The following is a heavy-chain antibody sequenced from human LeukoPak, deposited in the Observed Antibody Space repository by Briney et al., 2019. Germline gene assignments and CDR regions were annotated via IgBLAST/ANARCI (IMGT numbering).Heavy chain of an antibody. CDR3: ARDTSYYDVWSGYQFSFDY. J-gene: IGHJ4*02. CDR2: IKQDGSEQ. V-gene: IGHV3-7*01. CDR1: GFTFSSYW. Sequence: GGSLRLSCAASGFTFSSYWMSWVRQAPGKGLEWVANIKQDGSEQYYVDSVKGRFTISRDNAKNSLYLQMNSLRAEDTAVYYCARDTSYYDVWSGYQFSFDYWGQGTLVTVSS. D-gene: IGHD3-3*01.